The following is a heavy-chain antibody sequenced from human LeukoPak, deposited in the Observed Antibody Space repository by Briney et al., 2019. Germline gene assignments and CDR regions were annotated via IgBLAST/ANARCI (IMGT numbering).Heavy chain of an antibody. V-gene: IGHV4-39*07. J-gene: IGHJ3*02. CDR3: ARPLSSGWYWGVFDI. CDR2: INHSGST. CDR1: GDSISSSRYY. Sequence: PSETLSLTCTVSGDSISSSRYYWSWIRQPPGKGLEWIGEINHSGSTNYNPSLKSRVTISVDTSKNQFSLKLSSVTAADTAVYYCARPLSSGWYWGVFDIWGQGTMVTVSS. D-gene: IGHD6-19*01.